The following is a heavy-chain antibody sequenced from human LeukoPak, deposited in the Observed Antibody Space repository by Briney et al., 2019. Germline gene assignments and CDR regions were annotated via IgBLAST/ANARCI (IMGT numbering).Heavy chain of an antibody. D-gene: IGHD4-17*01. CDR1: GFTFSTYA. Sequence: GGSLRLSCTASGFTFSTYAMNWVRQAPGKGLEWVSGISGSGVSTYYADSVKGRFTISRDNSRNTLYLQMNSLKVEDTAVYYCARDFRDYRDYVAYFDSWGQGTLVTVSS. CDR3: ARDFRDYRDYVAYFDS. V-gene: IGHV3-23*01. J-gene: IGHJ4*02. CDR2: ISGSGVST.